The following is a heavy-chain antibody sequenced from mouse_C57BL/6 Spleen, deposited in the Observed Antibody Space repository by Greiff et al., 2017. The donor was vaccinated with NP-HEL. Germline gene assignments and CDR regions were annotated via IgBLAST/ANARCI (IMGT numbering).Heavy chain of an antibody. CDR3: ARIDYYGSSYPWYFDV. Sequence: QVTLKESGPGILQPSQTLSLTCSFSGFSLSTFGMGVGWIRQPSGKGLEWLAHILWDDDKYFNPALKSRLTISKDTSKNQVFLKIANVDTEDTATYYCARIDYYGSSYPWYFDVWGTGTTVTVSS. CDR1: GFSLSTFGMG. J-gene: IGHJ1*03. D-gene: IGHD1-1*01. CDR2: ILWDDDK. V-gene: IGHV8-8*01.